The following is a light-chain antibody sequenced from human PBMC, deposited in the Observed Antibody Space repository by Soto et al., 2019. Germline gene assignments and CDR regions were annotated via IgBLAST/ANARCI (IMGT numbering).Light chain of an antibody. CDR3: QQYNSYPYT. CDR1: QRISNW. Sequence: DIPMTQSPSTLSASVGDRVTIICRASQRISNWLAWYQQRPGKAPKLLIYKTSTLESGVPSRFGGSGSGTEFTLTIRSLQPDDFATYYCQQYNSYPYTFGQGTKLEIK. J-gene: IGKJ2*01. CDR2: KTS. V-gene: IGKV1-5*03.